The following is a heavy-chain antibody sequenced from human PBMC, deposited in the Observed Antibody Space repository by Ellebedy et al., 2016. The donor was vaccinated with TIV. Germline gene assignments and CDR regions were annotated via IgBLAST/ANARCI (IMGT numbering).Heavy chain of an antibody. J-gene: IGHJ4*02. D-gene: IGHD5-24*01. V-gene: IGHV1-46*01. CDR1: GYAFTTCF. CDR2: LNPRNGDT. Sequence: AASVKVSCKASGYAFTTCFLHWVRQAPGQGLEWMGILNPRNGDTTYAQRFQGRVTMTSDTSTSTMYMELSSLGSEDTAVYYCARDPGGVRAFDRDHFFDSWGQGTLVTVSS. CDR3: ARDPGGVRAFDRDHFFDS.